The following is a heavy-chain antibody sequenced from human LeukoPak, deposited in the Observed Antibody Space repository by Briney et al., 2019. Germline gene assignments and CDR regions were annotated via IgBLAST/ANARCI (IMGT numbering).Heavy chain of an antibody. Sequence: GGSLRLSCAASGFTFSTYAMHWVRQAPGKGLEWVAAIWYDRTNKYYADSVKGRFTISRDNSKNTLYLQMSSLRAEDTAVYYCARDRLTTVTTFHFDCWGQGTLVTVSS. J-gene: IGHJ4*02. CDR2: IWYDRTNK. D-gene: IGHD4-17*01. CDR3: ARDRLTTVTTFHFDC. CDR1: GFTFSTYA. V-gene: IGHV3-33*01.